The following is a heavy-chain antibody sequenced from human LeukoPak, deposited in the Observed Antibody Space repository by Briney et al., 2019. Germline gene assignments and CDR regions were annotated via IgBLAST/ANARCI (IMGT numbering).Heavy chain of an antibody. CDR1: GYSFTSYW. CDR2: IYPGDSDT. V-gene: IGHV5-51*01. CDR3: ARRDYYDSSGYYHPGSFDY. D-gene: IGHD3-22*01. J-gene: IGHJ4*02. Sequence: GESLKISCKGSGYSFTSYWIGWVRQMPGKGLEWMGIIYPGDSDTRYSPSFQGQVTISADKSTSTAYLQWSSLKASDTAMYYCARRDYYDSSGYYHPGSFDYWGQGTLVTVSS.